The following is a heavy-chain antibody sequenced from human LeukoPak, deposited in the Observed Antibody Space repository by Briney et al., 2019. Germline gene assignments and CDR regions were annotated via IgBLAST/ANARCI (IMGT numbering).Heavy chain of an antibody. CDR1: GGSISSYY. CDR2: IYTSGST. CDR3: ARAPFGRSSSWYGYYMDV. D-gene: IGHD6-13*01. Sequence: PSETLSLTCTVSGGSISSYYWSWIRQPAGKGLEWIGRIYTSGSTNYNPSLKSRVTMSVDTSKNQFSLKLSSVTAADTAVYYCARAPFGRSSSWYGYYMDVWGKGTTVTVSS. J-gene: IGHJ6*03. V-gene: IGHV4-4*07.